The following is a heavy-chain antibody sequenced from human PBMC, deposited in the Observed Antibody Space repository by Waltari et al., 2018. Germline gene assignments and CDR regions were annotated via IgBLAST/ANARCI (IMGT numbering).Heavy chain of an antibody. J-gene: IGHJ3*02. CDR2: IYHSGST. Sequence: QVPLQESGPGLVKPSETPSLTCTVSGYSISSGYYWGWLRQPPGKGLEWIGSIYHSGSTYYNPSLKSRVTISVDTSKNQFSLKLSSVTAADTAVYYCARDRRVQLWPEGAFDIWGQGTMVTVSS. CDR1: GYSISSGYY. V-gene: IGHV4-38-2*02. CDR3: ARDRRVQLWPEGAFDI. D-gene: IGHD5-18*01.